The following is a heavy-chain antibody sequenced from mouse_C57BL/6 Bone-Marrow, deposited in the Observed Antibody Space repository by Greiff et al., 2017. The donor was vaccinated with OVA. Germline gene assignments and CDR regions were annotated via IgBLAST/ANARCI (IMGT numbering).Heavy chain of an antibody. CDR1: GYTFTSYW. D-gene: IGHD2-2*01. J-gene: IGHJ3*01. V-gene: IGHV1-64*01. Sequence: QVQLQQPGAELVKPGASVKLSCKASGYTFTSYWMHWVKQRPGQGLEWIGMIHPNSGSTNYNEKFKSKATLTVDKSYSTAYMQLSSLTSEDSAVYYCARSDGYDRAWFAYWGQGTLVTVSA. CDR2: IHPNSGST. CDR3: ARSDGYDRAWFAY.